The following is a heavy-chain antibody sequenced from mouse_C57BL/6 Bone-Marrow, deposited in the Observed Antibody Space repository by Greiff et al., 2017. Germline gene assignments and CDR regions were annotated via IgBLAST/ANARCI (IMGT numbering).Heavy chain of an antibody. CDR2: ISSGSSTI. CDR1: GFTFSDYG. V-gene: IGHV5-17*01. J-gene: IGHJ1*03. D-gene: IGHD1-1*01. CDR3: ARRAVVALRCRDV. Sequence: EVHLVESGGGLVKPGGSLKLSCAASGFTFSDYGMHWVRQAPEKGLEWVAYISSGSSTIYYADTVKGRFTISRDNANNTLFLQMTSLRSEDTAMFYCARRAVVALRCRDVWGTGTADAVST.